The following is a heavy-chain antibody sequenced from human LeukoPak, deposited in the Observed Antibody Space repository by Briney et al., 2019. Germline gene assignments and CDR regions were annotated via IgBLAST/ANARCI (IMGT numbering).Heavy chain of an antibody. V-gene: IGHV4-59*01. J-gene: IGHJ4*02. CDR2: IHHTGST. D-gene: IGHD1-1*01. CDR3: ARGERLGPDY. CDR1: GGPITGYY. Sequence: LETLTLTCTVSGGPITGYYWTWIRQPPGNGLEWIGYIHHTGSTNYNPSLRSRVTISVDTSQNQLSLKLTSVTAADTAVYYCARGERLGPDYWGQGTLVTVSS.